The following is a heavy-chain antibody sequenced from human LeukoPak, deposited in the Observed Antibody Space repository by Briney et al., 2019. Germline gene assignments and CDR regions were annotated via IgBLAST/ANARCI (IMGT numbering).Heavy chain of an antibody. CDR1: GFTFSSYS. CDR2: ISSSSSYI. Sequence: PGGSLRLSCAASGFTFSSYSMNWVRQAPGKGLEWVSSISSSSSYIYYADSVKGRFTISRDNAKNSLYLQMNSLRAEDTAVYYCARDQRFLEWLPPHYGMDVWGQGTTVTVSS. V-gene: IGHV3-21*01. J-gene: IGHJ6*02. D-gene: IGHD3-3*01. CDR3: ARDQRFLEWLPPHYGMDV.